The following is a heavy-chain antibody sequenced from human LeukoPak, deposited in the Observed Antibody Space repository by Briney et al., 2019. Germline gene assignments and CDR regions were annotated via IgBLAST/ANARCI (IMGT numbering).Heavy chain of an antibody. Sequence: SETLSLTCAVYGESFSGYYWSWIRQPPGKGLEWIGEINHSGSTNYNPSLKSRVTISGDTSKNQFSLKLSSVTAADTAVYYCARLRDGRWLLEYWGQGTLVTVSS. V-gene: IGHV4-34*01. D-gene: IGHD5-24*01. CDR1: GESFSGYY. CDR3: ARLRDGRWLLEY. CDR2: INHSGST. J-gene: IGHJ4*02.